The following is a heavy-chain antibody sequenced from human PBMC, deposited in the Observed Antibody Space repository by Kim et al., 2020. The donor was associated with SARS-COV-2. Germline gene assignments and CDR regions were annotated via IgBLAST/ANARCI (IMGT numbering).Heavy chain of an antibody. CDR3: ARALLSYYDIELPDY. D-gene: IGHD3-9*01. CDR1: GYTFTSYA. CDR2: INTNTGNP. J-gene: IGHJ4*02. Sequence: ASVTVSCKASGYTFTSYAMNWVRQAPGQGLEWMGWINTNTGNPTYAQGFTGRFVFSLDTSVSTAYLQISSLKAEDTAVYYCARALLSYYDIELPDYWGQGTLVTVSS. V-gene: IGHV7-4-1*02.